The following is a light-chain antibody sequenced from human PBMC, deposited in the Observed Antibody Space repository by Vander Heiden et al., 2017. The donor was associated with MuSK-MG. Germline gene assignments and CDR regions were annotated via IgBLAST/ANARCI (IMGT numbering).Light chain of an antibody. Sequence: DIQMTQSPSSLSASVGDRVTITCQASQDISNYLNWYQQKPGKAPKLLIYDASNLETGVPSRFSGSGSGTDFTFTISSLQPEDIATYYYQQYDNLPPMCSFGQGTKLEIK. V-gene: IGKV1-33*01. CDR2: DAS. CDR3: QQYDNLPPMCS. J-gene: IGKJ2*04. CDR1: QDISNY.